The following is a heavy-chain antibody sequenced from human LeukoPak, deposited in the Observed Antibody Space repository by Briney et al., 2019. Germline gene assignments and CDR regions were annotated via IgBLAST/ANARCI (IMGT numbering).Heavy chain of an antibody. CDR3: AKDMGLLGYCSRDICHSGLYYFDD. CDR2: ISGSGGSK. V-gene: IGHV3-23*01. Sequence: PGGSLRLSCAASGFTFSSYAMSWVRQAPAKGLEWVSGISGSGGSKYYADSVKGRATISRDKSKNTLHLQMNSLRAEDTAVFYCAKDMGLLGYCSRDICHSGLYYFDDWGQGTLVTASS. J-gene: IGHJ4*02. D-gene: IGHD2-2*01. CDR1: GFTFSSYA.